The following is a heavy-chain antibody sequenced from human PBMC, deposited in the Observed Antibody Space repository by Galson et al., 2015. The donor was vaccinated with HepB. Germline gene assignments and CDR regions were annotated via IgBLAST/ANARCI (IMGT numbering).Heavy chain of an antibody. J-gene: IGHJ4*02. CDR2: ISGGGGAT. V-gene: IGHV3-23*01. CDR3: AKTPRGMVATYYFDN. CDR1: GFTFSSYA. Sequence: SLRLSCAASGFTFSSYAMSWVRQAPGKGLEWVSVISGGGGATYYADSVKGRFTISRDNSKSTLYLQMNSLRAEDTAVYYCAKTPRGMVATYYFDNWGQGTLVTASS. D-gene: IGHD5-12*01.